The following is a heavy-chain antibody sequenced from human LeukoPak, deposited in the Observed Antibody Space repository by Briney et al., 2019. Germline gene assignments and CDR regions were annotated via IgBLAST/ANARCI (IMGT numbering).Heavy chain of an antibody. V-gene: IGHV4-30-4*01. CDR3: ARGGGGSLQFDY. J-gene: IGHJ4*02. CDR2: IYYSGST. CDR1: GGSISSGDYY. D-gene: IGHD1-26*01. Sequence: SETLSLTCTVSGGSISSGDYYWSWIRQPPGKGLEWIGYIYYSGSTYNNPSLKSRVTISVDTSKNQFSLKLSSVTAADTAVYYCARGGGGSLQFDYWGQGTLVTVSS.